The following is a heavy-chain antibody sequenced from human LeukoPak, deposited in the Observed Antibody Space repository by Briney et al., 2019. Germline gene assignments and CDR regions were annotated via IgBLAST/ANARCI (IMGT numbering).Heavy chain of an antibody. CDR1: GFTFRTSA. CDR2: ISAGGGST. D-gene: IGHD4-11*01. CDR3: ANNYNFDY. Sequence: GGSLRLSCAASGFTFRTSAMSWVRQAPGKGLEWVSSISAGGGSTYYADSVKGRFTISRDFSNKTVYVQMNSLRAEDTAVYYCANNYNFDYWGQGTLVTVSS. V-gene: IGHV3-23*01. J-gene: IGHJ4*02.